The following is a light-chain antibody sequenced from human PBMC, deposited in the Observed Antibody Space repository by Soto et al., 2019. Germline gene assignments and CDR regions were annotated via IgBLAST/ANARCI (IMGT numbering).Light chain of an antibody. CDR1: SSDIGYYNY. V-gene: IGLV2-14*01. Sequence: QSALTQPASVSGSPGQSITISCTGTSSDIGYYNYVSWHQQHPGKAPKLMIYEVSNRPSGVSNRFSGSRSGDTASLTISGLQAGDEADYFCSSYTSSTTGVLFGGGTKVTVL. CDR2: EVS. CDR3: SSYTSSTTGVL. J-gene: IGLJ2*01.